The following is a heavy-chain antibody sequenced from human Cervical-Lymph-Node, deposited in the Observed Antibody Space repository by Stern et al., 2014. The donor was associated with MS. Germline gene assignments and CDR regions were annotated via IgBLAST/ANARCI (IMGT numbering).Heavy chain of an antibody. J-gene: IGHJ6*02. D-gene: IGHD3-3*01. V-gene: IGHV1-69*01. CDR2: IIPLFGTA. CDR1: GGALTSYA. CDR3: ARDDEAIFALDV. Sequence: QVQLVQSGAEVKKPGSSVKVSCKASGGALTSYAISWVRQAPGQGLAWMGGIIPLFGTANYAQIFQGRVTISADESTNTVYMEMSSLRSEDTAVYYCARDDEAIFALDVWGQGTAVTVS.